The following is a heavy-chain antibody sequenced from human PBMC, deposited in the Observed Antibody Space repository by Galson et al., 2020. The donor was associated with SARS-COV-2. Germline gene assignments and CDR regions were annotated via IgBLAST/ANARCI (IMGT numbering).Heavy chain of an antibody. CDR1: GGSISSYY. CDR2: IYYSGST. CDR3: ARHQKSTIFGVVIILGALGI. D-gene: IGHD3-3*01. Sequence: SETLSLTCTVSGGSISSYYWSWIRQPPGKGLEWIGYIYYSGSTNYNPSLKSRVTISVDTSKNQFSLKLSSVTAADTAVDYCARHQKSTIFGVVIILGALGIWGQGTMVTVSS. J-gene: IGHJ3*02. V-gene: IGHV4-59*08.